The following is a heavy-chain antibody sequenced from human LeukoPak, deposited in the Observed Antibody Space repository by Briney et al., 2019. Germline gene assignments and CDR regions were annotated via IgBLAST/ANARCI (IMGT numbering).Heavy chain of an antibody. D-gene: IGHD5-18*01. J-gene: IGHJ6*03. CDR3: AREPRYSCGRYYYYYSMDV. V-gene: IGHV4-4*07. CDR1: GGSISSYY. CDR2: IYTSGST. Sequence: SETLSLTCTVSGGSISSYYWSWIRQPAGKGLEWIGRIYTSGSTNYNPSLKSRVTMSVDTSKNQFSLKLSSVTAADTAVYYSAREPRYSCGRYYYYYSMDVWGKGTQVTVSS.